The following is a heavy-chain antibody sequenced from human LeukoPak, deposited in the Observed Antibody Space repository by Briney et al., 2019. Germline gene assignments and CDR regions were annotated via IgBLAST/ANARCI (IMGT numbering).Heavy chain of an antibody. J-gene: IGHJ4*02. CDR1: GYTFTSYA. CDR2: INTNTGNP. CDR3: ARDYPRYSSSPRTFDY. Sequence: ASVKVSCKASGYTFTSYAMNWVRQAPGQGLEWMGWINTNTGNPTYAQGFTGRFVFSLDTSVNTAYLQISSLKAEDTAVYYCARDYPRYSSSPRTFDYWGQGTLVTVSS. D-gene: IGHD6-13*01. V-gene: IGHV7-4-1*02.